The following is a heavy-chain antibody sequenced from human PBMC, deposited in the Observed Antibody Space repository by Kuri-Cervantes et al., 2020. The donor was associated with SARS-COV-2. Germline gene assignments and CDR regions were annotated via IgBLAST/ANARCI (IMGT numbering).Heavy chain of an antibody. CDR2: ISGSGGST. CDR3: AKDRGLGYSSSSATPYWYFDL. CDR1: GVTFSSYA. Sequence: GGSLRLSCAASGVTFSSYAMSWVRQAPGKGLEWVSAISGSGGSTYYAGSVKGRFTISRDNSKNMLYLQMNSLRAEDTAVYYCAKDRGLGYSSSSATPYWYFDLWGRGTLVTVSS. V-gene: IGHV3-23*01. J-gene: IGHJ2*01. D-gene: IGHD6-6*01.